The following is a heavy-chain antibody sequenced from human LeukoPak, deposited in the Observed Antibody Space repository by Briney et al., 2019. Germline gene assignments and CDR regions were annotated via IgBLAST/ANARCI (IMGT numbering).Heavy chain of an antibody. D-gene: IGHD5-18*01. V-gene: IGHV3-23*01. J-gene: IGHJ6*02. Sequence: PGGSLRLSCAASGFTFSSYAMSWVRQAPGKGLEWVSAISGSGGSTYYADSVKGRFTISRDNSKNTLYLQMNSLRAEDTAVYYCAKEARTAMVHYYYYGMDVWGQGTTVTVSS. CDR3: AKEARTAMVHYYYYGMDV. CDR1: GFTFSSYA. CDR2: ISGSGGST.